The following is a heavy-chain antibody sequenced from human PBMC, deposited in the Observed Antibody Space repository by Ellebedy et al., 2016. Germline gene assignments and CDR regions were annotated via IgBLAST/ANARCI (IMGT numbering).Heavy chain of an antibody. V-gene: IGHV3-23*01. CDR1: GFTFSSYA. CDR3: AKDGYNYRYYFDY. Sequence: GGSLRLSXAASGFTFSSYAMSWVRQAPGKGLEWVSAISGSGGSTYYADSVKGRFTISRDNSKNTLYLQMNSLRAEDTAVYYCAKDGYNYRYYFDYWGQGTLVTVSS. CDR2: ISGSGGST. D-gene: IGHD5-24*01. J-gene: IGHJ4*02.